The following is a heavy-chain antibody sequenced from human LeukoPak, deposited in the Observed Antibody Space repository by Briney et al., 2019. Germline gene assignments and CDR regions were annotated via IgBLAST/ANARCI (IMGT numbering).Heavy chain of an antibody. CDR3: ARERSGYFDY. J-gene: IGHJ4*02. CDR1: GGSISSYY. V-gene: IGHV4-59*01. D-gene: IGHD3-3*01. CDR2: IYYSGST. Sequence: SETLSLTCTVSGGSISSYYWSWIRQPPGKGLEWIGYIYYSGSTNYNPSLKSRVTISVDTSKNQFSLKLSSVTAADTAVYYCARERSGYFDYWGQGTLVTVSS.